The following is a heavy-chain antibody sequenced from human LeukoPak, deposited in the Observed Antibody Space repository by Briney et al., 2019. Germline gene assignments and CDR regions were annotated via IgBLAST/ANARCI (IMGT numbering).Heavy chain of an antibody. CDR1: GFSFSDAW. J-gene: IGHJ3*02. CDR3: AARDDVFDI. Sequence: GGSLRLSCAASGFSFSDAWMSWVRQAPGKGLEWVGRIKSKTDGGTTDYSAPVKGRYTISRDDSKNTLYLEMNSLKSEDTAVYYCAARDDVFDIWGQGTLVTVSS. V-gene: IGHV3-15*01. CDR2: IKSKTDGGTT. D-gene: IGHD6-6*01.